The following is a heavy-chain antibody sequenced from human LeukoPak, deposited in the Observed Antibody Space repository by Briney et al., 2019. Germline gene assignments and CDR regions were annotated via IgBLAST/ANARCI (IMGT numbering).Heavy chain of an antibody. Sequence: GGSLRLSCAASGFTFSSYEMNWVRQAPGKGLEWASYISSSGSTIYYADSVKGRFTISRDNAKNSLYPQMNSLRAEDTAVYYCPELGITMIGGVWGKGTTVTISS. CDR3: PELGITMIGGV. D-gene: IGHD3-10*02. CDR1: GFTFSSYE. V-gene: IGHV3-48*03. J-gene: IGHJ6*04. CDR2: ISSSGSTI.